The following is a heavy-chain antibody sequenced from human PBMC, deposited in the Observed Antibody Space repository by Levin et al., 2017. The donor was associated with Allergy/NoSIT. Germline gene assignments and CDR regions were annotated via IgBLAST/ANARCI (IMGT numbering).Heavy chain of an antibody. CDR3: AKDRDYGGSSGVFDY. CDR2: ISGSGGST. Sequence: ASVKVSCAASGFTFSSYAMTWVRQAPGKGLEWVSAISGSGGSTYYADSVKGRFTVSRDNSKNTLFLQMNSLRAEDTAVYYCAKDRDYGGSSGVFDYWGQGTLVTVS. V-gene: IGHV3-23*01. J-gene: IGHJ4*02. CDR1: GFTFSSYA. D-gene: IGHD4-23*01.